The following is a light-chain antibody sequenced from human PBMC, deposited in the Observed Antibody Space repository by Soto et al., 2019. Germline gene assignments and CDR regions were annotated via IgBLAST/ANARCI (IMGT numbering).Light chain of an antibody. CDR2: GAS. J-gene: IGKJ3*01. V-gene: IGKV3-20*01. Sequence: EIVLTQSPGILSLSPGERATLSCRASQKISNKYLAWYQQKPGQAPRLLIFGASTRATGIPDRFVGRGSGTVFTLTIRRLEPEDFAVYYCQQYDLALNFGHGTKVEIK. CDR3: QQYDLALN. CDR1: QKISNKY.